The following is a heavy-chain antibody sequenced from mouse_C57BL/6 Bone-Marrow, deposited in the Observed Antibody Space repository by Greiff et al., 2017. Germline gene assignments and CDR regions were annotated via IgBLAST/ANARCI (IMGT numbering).Heavy chain of an antibody. CDR1: GYTFTSYW. V-gene: IGHV1-53*01. Sequence: VQLQQPGTELLKPGASVKLSCKASGYTFTSYWMHWVKQRPGQGLEWIGNINPSNGGTNYNEKFKSKATLTVNKTSSKAYKQLNSLTSEESAVYYCARRSLLYYGYDYWGQGTTLTVSS. J-gene: IGHJ2*01. D-gene: IGHD2-2*01. CDR3: ARRSLLYYGYDY. CDR2: INPSNGGT.